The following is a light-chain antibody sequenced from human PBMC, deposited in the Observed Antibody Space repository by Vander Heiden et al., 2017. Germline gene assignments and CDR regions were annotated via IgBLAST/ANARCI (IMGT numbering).Light chain of an antibody. Sequence: EIVMTQSPLSLIVIPGEPASISCRSSQSLLHSNGYNYLDWYLQKPGQSPHILIYLGSNRASGVPDRFSGRGSGRDFTLRISRVEAEDVGVYYCRQPLQTPWTFGQGTKVEIK. CDR1: QSLLHSNGYNY. CDR2: LGS. J-gene: IGKJ1*01. CDR3: RQPLQTPWT. V-gene: IGKV2-28*01.